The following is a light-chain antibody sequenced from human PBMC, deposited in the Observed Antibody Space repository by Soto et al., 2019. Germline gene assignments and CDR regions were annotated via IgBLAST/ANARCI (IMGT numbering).Light chain of an antibody. CDR1: QSISSW. Sequence: GDRVTITCRASQSISSWLAWYQQKPGTAPKNLIYDAYSLESGVPSRLSGSRSGTEFTLTISSLQPDDFATYYCQQYNRYSPPVGRGTKVEIK. CDR2: DAY. V-gene: IGKV1-5*01. CDR3: QQYNRYSPP. J-gene: IGKJ1*01.